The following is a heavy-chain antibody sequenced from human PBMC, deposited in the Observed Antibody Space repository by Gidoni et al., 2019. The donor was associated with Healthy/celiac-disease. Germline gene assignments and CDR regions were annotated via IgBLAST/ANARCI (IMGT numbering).Heavy chain of an antibody. CDR2: IYYSGST. CDR1: GGSIRSYY. CDR3: AREAGDGYNPFEAFDF. D-gene: IGHD5-12*01. Sequence: QVHLQESSPGLVRPSETLSLTCTVSGGSIRSYYWSWIRQPPGKGLEWIGYIYYSGSTNYNPSLKSRVTISVDMSKNQFSLRLNSVTAADTAVYYCAREAGDGYNPFEAFDFWGQGAMVTVSS. J-gene: IGHJ3*01. V-gene: IGHV4-59*01.